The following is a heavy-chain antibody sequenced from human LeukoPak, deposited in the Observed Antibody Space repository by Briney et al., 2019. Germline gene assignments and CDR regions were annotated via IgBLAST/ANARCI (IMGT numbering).Heavy chain of an antibody. Sequence: PGGSLSLSCTASGFTFSSFAMSWVRQAPGKGLEWLLSISSYASNTYITDSVRGRFTISRDNSKSAVYLQMNSLRAEDTAVYYCAKDRGPPLYWGQGTLVTVSS. CDR1: GFTFSSFA. V-gene: IGHV3-23*01. J-gene: IGHJ4*02. CDR3: AKDRGPPLY. CDR2: ISSYASNT.